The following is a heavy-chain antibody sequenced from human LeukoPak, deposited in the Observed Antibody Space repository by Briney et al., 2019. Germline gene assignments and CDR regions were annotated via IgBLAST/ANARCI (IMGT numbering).Heavy chain of an antibody. CDR3: ARGQPDTIFGVVIRRHYYYYMDV. D-gene: IGHD3-3*01. CDR2: INHSGST. J-gene: IGHJ6*03. CDR1: GGSFSGYY. Sequence: PSETLSLTCAVYGGSFSGYYWSWLRQPPGKGLEWIGEINHSGSTNYNPSLKSRVTISVDTSKNQFSLKLSSVTAADTAVEYCARGQPDTIFGVVIRRHYYYYMDVWGKGTTVTVSS. V-gene: IGHV4-34*01.